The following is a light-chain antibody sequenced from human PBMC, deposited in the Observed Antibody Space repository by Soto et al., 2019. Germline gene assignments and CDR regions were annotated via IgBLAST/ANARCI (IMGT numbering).Light chain of an antibody. CDR3: XQASTFPHT. J-gene: IGKJ2*01. V-gene: IGKV1-12*01. Sequence: DIQMTQSPSSVSASVGDTVTISCRASQGIGTWLAWYQQKPGKAPKLLIAAASSLQSGVPSRFSGSGSGTDFTLTISSLQPEDFAXYYCXQASTFPHTFGQGTKLEIK. CDR2: AAS. CDR1: QGIGTW.